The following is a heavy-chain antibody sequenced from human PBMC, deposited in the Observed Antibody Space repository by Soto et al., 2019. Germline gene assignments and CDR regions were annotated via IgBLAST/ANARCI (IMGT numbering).Heavy chain of an antibody. V-gene: IGHV1-8*01. D-gene: IGHD3-3*01. CDR2: MNPNSGNT. CDR3: AKTTYYDFWSGYYGMDV. CDR1: GYTFTSYD. Sequence: SVKVSCKASGYTFTSYDINWGRQATGQGLEWMGWMNPNSGNTGYAQKFQGRVTMTRNTSISTAYMELSSLRSEDTAVYYCAKTTYYDFWSGYYGMDVWGQGTTVTVSS. J-gene: IGHJ6*02.